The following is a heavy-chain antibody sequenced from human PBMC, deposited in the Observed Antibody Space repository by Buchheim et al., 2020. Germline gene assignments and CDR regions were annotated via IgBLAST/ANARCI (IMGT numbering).Heavy chain of an antibody. D-gene: IGHD2-2*01. CDR3: ARGFGMSIIVIPAAPGNWFDP. V-gene: IGHV4-34*02. J-gene: IGHJ5*02. CDR1: GGSFNGYY. Sequence: QVQLQQWGAGLLKPSETLSLTCVVYGGSFNGYYWSFIRQPPGKGLEWIGAINHRGTTHYNPSLKSRVTISVDTSTNQFSLNLNSVTAADTAVYYCARGFGMSIIVIPAAPGNWFDPWGQGTL. CDR2: INHRGTT.